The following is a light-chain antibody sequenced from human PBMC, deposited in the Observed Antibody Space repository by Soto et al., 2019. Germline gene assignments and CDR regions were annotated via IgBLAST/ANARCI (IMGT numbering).Light chain of an antibody. CDR1: QSVSSNY. Sequence: EIVLTQSPGTLSLSPGERATLSCRASQSVSSNYLAWYQQEPGQAPRLLIYGASSRATGIPDRFSGSGSGTDFTLTIRCLQSEDFATYYCKQYYSYPHTFGQGTKVDIK. V-gene: IGKV3-20*01. CDR3: KQYYSYPHT. CDR2: GAS. J-gene: IGKJ1*01.